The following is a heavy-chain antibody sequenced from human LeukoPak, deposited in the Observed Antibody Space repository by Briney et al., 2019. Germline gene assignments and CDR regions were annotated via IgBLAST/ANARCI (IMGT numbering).Heavy chain of an antibody. Sequence: PSETLSLTCTVSGGSISSSSYYWGWIRQPPGKGLEWIGSIYYSGSTYYNPSLKSRVTISVDKSKNQFSLKLSSVTAADTAVYYCAGRSGLTDYWGQGTLVTVSS. CDR2: IYYSGST. J-gene: IGHJ4*02. CDR3: AGRSGLTDY. V-gene: IGHV4-39*07. D-gene: IGHD6-19*01. CDR1: GGSISSSSYY.